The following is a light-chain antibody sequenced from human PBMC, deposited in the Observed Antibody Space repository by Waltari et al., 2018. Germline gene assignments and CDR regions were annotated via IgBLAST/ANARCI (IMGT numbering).Light chain of an antibody. Sequence: QSALTQPAPVSGSPGQSITISCTGTSSDVGGYNHVPWYQQDPGKVPKLIIYDVSERPSGVSDRFSGSKSGNTASLTISGVQAEDKTDYYCSSYTNRNTLILGGGTKLTVL. V-gene: IGLV2-14*01. CDR3: SSYTNRNTLI. J-gene: IGLJ2*01. CDR1: SSDVGGYNH. CDR2: DVS.